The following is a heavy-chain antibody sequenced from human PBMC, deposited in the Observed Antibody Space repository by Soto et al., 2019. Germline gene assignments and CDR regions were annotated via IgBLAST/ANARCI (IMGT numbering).Heavy chain of an antibody. CDR2: INPSRGSA. CDR3: ASPLIGNTSER. V-gene: IGHV1-46*01. Sequence: ASVKVSCKASGYTFFKYFIHWVRQAPGQGLEWIGIINPSRGSATYGPIFQGRVSLTTGMPTSTVYMELSSLRSEDTAIYYCASPLIGNTSERWGQGTSVTVSS. CDR1: GYTFFKYF. D-gene: IGHD1-7*01. J-gene: IGHJ6*02.